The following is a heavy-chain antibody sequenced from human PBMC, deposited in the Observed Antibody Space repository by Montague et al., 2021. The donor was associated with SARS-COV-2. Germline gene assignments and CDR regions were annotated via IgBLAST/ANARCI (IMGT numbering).Heavy chain of an antibody. V-gene: IGHV4-34*01. CDR2: INHGGST. CDR3: ARLRDGVVPSPIPGVGPYYSYYYMDV. J-gene: IGHJ6*03. Sequence: SESLSLTCAVHGTSFSGYYWNWIRQPPGKGLEWIGEINHGGSTKYSPSLKSRLTISADTSKNQFSLKLTSVAAADTAVYYCARLRDGVVPSPIPGVGPYYSYYYMDVWGRGTTVTVFS. CDR1: GTSFSGYY. D-gene: IGHD2-2*02.